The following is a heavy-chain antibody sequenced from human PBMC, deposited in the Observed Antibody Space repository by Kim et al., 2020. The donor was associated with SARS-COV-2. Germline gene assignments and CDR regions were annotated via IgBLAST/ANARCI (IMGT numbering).Heavy chain of an antibody. J-gene: IGHJ6*02. Sequence: SETLSLTCAVYGGSFSGYYWSWIRQPPGKGLEWIGEINHSGSTNYNPSLKSRVTISVDTSKNQFSLKLSSVTAADTAVYYCARGRLRYFDRGGMDVWGQG. CDR3: ARGRLRYFDRGGMDV. V-gene: IGHV4-34*01. D-gene: IGHD3-9*01. CDR2: INHSGST. CDR1: GGSFSGYY.